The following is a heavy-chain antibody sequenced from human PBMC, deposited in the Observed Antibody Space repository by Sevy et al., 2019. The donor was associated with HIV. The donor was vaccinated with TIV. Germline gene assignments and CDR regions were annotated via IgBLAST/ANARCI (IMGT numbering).Heavy chain of an antibody. CDR2: ITPYNGDT. D-gene: IGHD6-25*01. V-gene: IGHV1-18*01. Sequence: ASVKVSCKASGYTSTTYHITWVRQAPGQGLEWMGWITPYNGDTDYARSLQGRVTMTTDTSRRTAYLELRSLKFDDTAMYYCARGRATNVGGYYFDHWGQGTLVTVSS. CDR1: GYTSTTYH. J-gene: IGHJ4*02. CDR3: ARGRATNVGGYYFDH.